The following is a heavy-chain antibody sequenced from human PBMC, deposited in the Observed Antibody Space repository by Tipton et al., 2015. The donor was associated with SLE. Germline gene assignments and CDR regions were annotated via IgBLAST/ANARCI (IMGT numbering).Heavy chain of an antibody. CDR3: ARCSGYYGMDV. D-gene: IGHD2-15*01. J-gene: IGHJ6*02. Sequence: TLSLTCTVSGGSISSGSYYWSWIRQPAGKGLEWIGRIYTSGSTNYNPSLKSRVTISVDTSKKQFSLKLNSVTAADTAVYYCARCSGYYGMDVWGHGTTVTVSS. CDR1: GGSISSGSYY. CDR2: IYTSGST. V-gene: IGHV4-61*02.